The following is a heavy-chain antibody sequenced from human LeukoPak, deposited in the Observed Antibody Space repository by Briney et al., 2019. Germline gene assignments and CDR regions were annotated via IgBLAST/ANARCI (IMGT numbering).Heavy chain of an antibody. J-gene: IGHJ4*02. Sequence: GGSLRLSCAASGFTVSTNYMSWVRQAPGRGLEWVSVIYSGGRTYYTDSVKGRFTISRDNSKNTLYLQMDSLRADDTAVYYCAKEGSSGWYLGGSVGVYWGQGTLVTVSS. V-gene: IGHV3-53*01. CDR3: AKEGSSGWYLGGSVGVY. CDR2: IYSGGRT. D-gene: IGHD6-19*01. CDR1: GFTVSTNY.